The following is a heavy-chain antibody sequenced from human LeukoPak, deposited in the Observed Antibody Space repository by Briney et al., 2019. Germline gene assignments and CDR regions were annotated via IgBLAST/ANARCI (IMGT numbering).Heavy chain of an antibody. CDR2: LNPNSGGT. CDR3: ARVLARYGNLDY. V-gene: IGHV1-2*02. CDR1: GYTFTDYY. D-gene: IGHD1-14*01. Sequence: ASGTVSCKASGYTFTDYYIHWVRQGPGQGLDLMGWLNPNSGGTNYKQKFQGRVTMTRDTSISTAYMELRRLTSDDTAVYYYARVLARYGNLDYWGQGILVSVSS. J-gene: IGHJ4*02.